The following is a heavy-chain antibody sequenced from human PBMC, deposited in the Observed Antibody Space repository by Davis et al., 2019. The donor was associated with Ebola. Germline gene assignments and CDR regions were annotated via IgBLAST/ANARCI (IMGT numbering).Heavy chain of an antibody. J-gene: IGHJ6*02. V-gene: IGHV3-53*01. CDR2: IYSGGST. CDR1: GLTVSSNF. D-gene: IGHD6-6*01. CDR3: ARAYSSSSRGYYYYGMDV. Sequence: GGSLRLSCAASGLTVSSNFMTWVRQAPGKGLEWVSVIYSGGSTYYADSVKGRFTISRDNSKNTLYLQMNSLRAEDTAVYYCARAYSSSSRGYYYYGMDVWGQGTTVTVSS.